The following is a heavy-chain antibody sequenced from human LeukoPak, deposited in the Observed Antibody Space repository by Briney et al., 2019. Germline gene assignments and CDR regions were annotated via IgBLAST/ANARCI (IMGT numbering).Heavy chain of an antibody. D-gene: IGHD6-19*01. CDR1: GGSISSSSYY. Sequence: SGTLSLTCTVSGGSISSSSYYWGWIRQPLGKGLEWIGSIYYSGSTYYNPSLKSRVTISVDTSKNQFSLKLSSVTAADTAVYYCARDPSPGIAVAALHWYFDLWGRGTLVTVSS. CDR2: IYYSGST. V-gene: IGHV4-39*07. CDR3: ARDPSPGIAVAALHWYFDL. J-gene: IGHJ2*01.